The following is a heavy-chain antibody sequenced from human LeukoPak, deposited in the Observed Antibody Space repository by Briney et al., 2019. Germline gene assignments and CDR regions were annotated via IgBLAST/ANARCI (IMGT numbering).Heavy chain of an antibody. V-gene: IGHV4-38-2*02. CDR2: IYHSGST. J-gene: IGHJ5*02. D-gene: IGHD5-18*01. CDR3: ARGPYIQLWLNWFDP. CDR1: GYSISSGYY. Sequence: SETLSLTCTVSGYSISSGYYWGWIRQPPGKGLEWIGSIYHSGSTYYNPSLKSRVTISVDTSKNQFSLKLSSVTAVDTAVYYCARGPYIQLWLNWFDPWGQGTLVTVSS.